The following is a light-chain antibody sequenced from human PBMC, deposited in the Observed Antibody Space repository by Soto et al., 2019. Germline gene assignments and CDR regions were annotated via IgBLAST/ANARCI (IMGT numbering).Light chain of an antibody. V-gene: IGKV3-20*01. J-gene: IGKJ1*01. CDR1: QSVSSNY. Sequence: EIVLTQSPGTLSLSPGKRATLSCRASQSVSSNYLGWYQQKPGQAPRLLIYAASSRATGIPDRFSGSGSGTDFTLTISRLEPEDFAVYYCQQYGSSPWTFGQGTKVDI. CDR3: QQYGSSPWT. CDR2: AAS.